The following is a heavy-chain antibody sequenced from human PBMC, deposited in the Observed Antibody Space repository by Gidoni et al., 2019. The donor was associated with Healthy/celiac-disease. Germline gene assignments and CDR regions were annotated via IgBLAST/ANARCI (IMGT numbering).Heavy chain of an antibody. CDR2: IYHSGST. CDR1: GGSISSGGYS. CDR3: ARADYCSGGSCSRHFDY. V-gene: IGHV4-30-2*01. D-gene: IGHD2-15*01. Sequence: QLQLQESGSGLVKPSQTLSLTCAVSGGSISSGGYSWSWIRQPPGKGLEWIGYIYHSGSTYYTPSLKSRVTISVDRSKNQFSLKLSSVTAADTAVYYCARADYCSGGSCSRHFDYWGQGTLVTVSS. J-gene: IGHJ4*02.